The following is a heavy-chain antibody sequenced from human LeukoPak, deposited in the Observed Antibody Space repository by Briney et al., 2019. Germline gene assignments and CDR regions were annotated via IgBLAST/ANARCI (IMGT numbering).Heavy chain of an antibody. CDR1: GFTFSSYW. V-gene: IGHV3-7*03. CDR3: ANHGSGPYYYYYGMDV. J-gene: IGHJ6*04. CDR2: IKQDGSEK. D-gene: IGHD3-10*01. Sequence: GRSLRLSCAASGFTFSSYWMSWVRQAPGKGLEWVANIKQDGSEKYYVDSVKGRFTISRDNAKNSLYLQMNSLRAEDTAVYYCANHGSGPYYYYYGMDVWGKGTTVTVSS.